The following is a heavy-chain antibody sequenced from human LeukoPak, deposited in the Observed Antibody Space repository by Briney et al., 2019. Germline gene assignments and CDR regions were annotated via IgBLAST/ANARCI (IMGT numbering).Heavy chain of an antibody. CDR1: GFTVSSNY. V-gene: IGHV3-53*01. CDR2: IYSGGST. D-gene: IGHD5-24*01. CDR3: ARDRDGYRLFDI. J-gene: IGHJ3*02. Sequence: HPGGSLRLSCAASGFTVSSNYMSWVRQAPGKGLEWVSIIYSGGSTNYADSVRGRFTISRDNAKNSLYLQMNSLRAEDTAVYYCARDRDGYRLFDIWGQGTMVTVSS.